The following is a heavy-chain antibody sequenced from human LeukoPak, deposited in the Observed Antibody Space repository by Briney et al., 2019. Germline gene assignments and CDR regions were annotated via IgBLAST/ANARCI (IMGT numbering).Heavy chain of an antibody. D-gene: IGHD6-19*01. J-gene: IGHJ5*02. CDR1: GGSISNYY. CDR3: ARGGESISGWYGNWFDP. V-gene: IGHV4-59*01. Sequence: SETLSLTCTVSGGSISNYYWNWIRQPPGKGLEWIGYIYYSGSTNYNPSLKSRVTISVDTSKNQFSLKLSSMTAADTAVYFCARGGESISGWYGNWFDPWGQGTLVTVSS. CDR2: IYYSGST.